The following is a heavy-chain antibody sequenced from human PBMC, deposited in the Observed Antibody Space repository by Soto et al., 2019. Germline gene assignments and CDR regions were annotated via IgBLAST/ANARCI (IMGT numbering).Heavy chain of an antibody. D-gene: IGHD1-1*01. V-gene: IGHV3-33*01. CDR3: ARDHAGTTGTTFVSYYYYGMDV. CDR2: IWYDGSNK. Sequence: GGSLRLSCAASGFTFSSYGMHWVRQAPGKGLEWVAVIWYDGSNKYYADSVKGRFTISRDNSKNTLYLQMNSLRAEDTAVYYCARDHAGTTGTTFVSYYYYGMDVWGQGTTVTVSS. J-gene: IGHJ6*02. CDR1: GFTFSSYG.